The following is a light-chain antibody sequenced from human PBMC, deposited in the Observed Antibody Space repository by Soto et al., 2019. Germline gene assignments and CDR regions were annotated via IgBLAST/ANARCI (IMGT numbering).Light chain of an antibody. J-gene: IGKJ1*01. CDR2: DAS. V-gene: IGKV1-5*01. CDR3: QLYHGYSLT. CDR1: QTISFS. Sequence: DIQMTQSPSTLSSSVGDRVTITCRASQTISFSLAWYQQKPGKAPKLLIYDASTVPSGVPSRFSGSASGTEFILTISGLQHDYFATYYYQLYHGYSLTFGQGTKVEI.